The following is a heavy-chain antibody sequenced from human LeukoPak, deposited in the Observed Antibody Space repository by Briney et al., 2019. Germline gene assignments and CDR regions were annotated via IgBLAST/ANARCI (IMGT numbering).Heavy chain of an antibody. CDR3: ARPLLGEDAFDI. V-gene: IGHV3-48*01. CDR2: ISSRSSTI. Sequence: PGGSLRLSCVVSGFTFSSYSMNWVRQAPGKGLEWVSYISSRSSTIYYADSVKGRFTISRDNAKNSLYLQMNSLRAEDTAVYYCARPLLGEDAFDIWGQGTMVTVSS. D-gene: IGHD3-16*01. J-gene: IGHJ3*02. CDR1: GFTFSSYS.